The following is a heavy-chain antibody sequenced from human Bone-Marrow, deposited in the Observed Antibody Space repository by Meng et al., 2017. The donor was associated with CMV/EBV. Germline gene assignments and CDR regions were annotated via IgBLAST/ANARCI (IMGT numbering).Heavy chain of an antibody. CDR3: ARGNGGTSDYYYYGMDV. Sequence: SETLSLTCTVPGGSISSSSYYWGWIRQPPGKGLEWIGSIYYSGSTYYNPSLKSRVTISVDTSKNQFSLKLSSVTAADTAVYYCARGNGGTSDYYYYGMDVWGQGTTITVSS. V-gene: IGHV4-39*07. CDR2: IYYSGST. CDR1: GGSISSSSYY. D-gene: IGHD1-14*01. J-gene: IGHJ6*02.